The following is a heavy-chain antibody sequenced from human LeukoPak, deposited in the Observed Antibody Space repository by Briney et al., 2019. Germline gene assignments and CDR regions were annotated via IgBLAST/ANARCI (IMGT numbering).Heavy chain of an antibody. CDR1: GYRFATYW. D-gene: IGHD3-10*01. J-gene: IGHJ6*02. V-gene: IGHV5-51*01. Sequence: GESLKISFKGSGYRFATYWIGWVRQMPGKGLELMVIIYPGDSDTTYSPSFQGQITISADKSTSTAYLQWSSLEVSDTATYYCARSLPGTMRRGYGMDVWGQGTTVTVSS. CDR2: IYPGDSDT. CDR3: ARSLPGTMRRGYGMDV.